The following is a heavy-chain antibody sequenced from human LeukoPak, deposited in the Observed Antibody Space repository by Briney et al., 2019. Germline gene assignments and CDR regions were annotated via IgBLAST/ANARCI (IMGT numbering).Heavy chain of an antibody. CDR2: MNPNSGNT. D-gene: IGHD3-22*01. V-gene: IGHV1-8*01. Sequence: ASVKVSCKASGYTFTSYDINWVRQATGQGLEWMGWMNPNSGNTGYAQKFQGRVTMTRNTSISTAYMELSSLGSEDTAVYYCARGKRYYDSSGYYSRYFDYWGQGTLVTVSS. CDR1: GYTFTSYD. J-gene: IGHJ4*02. CDR3: ARGKRYYDSSGYYSRYFDY.